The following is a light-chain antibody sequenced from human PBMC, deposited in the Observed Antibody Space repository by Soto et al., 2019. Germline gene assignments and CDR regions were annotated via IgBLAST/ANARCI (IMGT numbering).Light chain of an antibody. J-gene: IGLJ1*01. V-gene: IGLV2-23*01. Sequence: QSVRAQHASVSGSPGQSITISCTGTNSDLGSYNLVPGCQQHPGKVPKVMIYEGTKRPSGFSDRFSGSKPDNTASLTISGLQAEDEGDYYCCSYAGDYMFVFGNGTKVT. CDR1: NSDLGSYNL. CDR3: CSYAGDYMFV. CDR2: EGT.